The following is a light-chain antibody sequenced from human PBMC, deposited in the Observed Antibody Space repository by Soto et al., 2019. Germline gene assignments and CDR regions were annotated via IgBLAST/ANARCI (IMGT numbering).Light chain of an antibody. J-gene: IGKJ2*01. CDR3: QHSYTNPYI. V-gene: IGKV1-39*01. Sequence: DIQMTQSPSSPSASVGDRVTITCRASQSISSYLNWYQQKPGKAPRLLIYAASSLQSGVSSRFPGRGSGPDFTLTISRLQTEVFAMDYCQHSYTNPYIFVLGTKLEIK. CDR2: AAS. CDR1: QSISSY.